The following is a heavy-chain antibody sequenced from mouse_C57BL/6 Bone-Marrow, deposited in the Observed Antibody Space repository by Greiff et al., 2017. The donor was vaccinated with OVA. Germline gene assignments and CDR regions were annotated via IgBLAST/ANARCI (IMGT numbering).Heavy chain of an antibody. Sequence: QVQLQQPGAELVRPGSSVKLSCKASGYTFTSYWMDWVKQRPGQGLEWIGNIYPSDSETHYNQKFKDKATLTVDKSSSTAYMQLSSLTSEDSAVYDCARSLRPPMDYWGQGTSVTVSS. J-gene: IGHJ4*01. V-gene: IGHV1-61*01. CDR3: ARSLRPPMDY. CDR2: IYPSDSET. D-gene: IGHD1-2*01. CDR1: GYTFTSYW.